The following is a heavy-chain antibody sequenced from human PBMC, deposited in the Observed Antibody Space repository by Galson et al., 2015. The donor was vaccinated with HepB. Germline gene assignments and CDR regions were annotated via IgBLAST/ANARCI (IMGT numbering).Heavy chain of an antibody. V-gene: IGHV3-30*04. J-gene: IGHJ3*02. CDR1: GFTFSSYA. CDR2: ISYDGSNK. D-gene: IGHD2-15*01. CDR3: ASGLSCGSCYEDAFDI. Sequence: SLRLSCAASGFTFSSYAMHWVRQAPGKGLEWVAVISYDGSNKYYADSVKGRFTISRDNSKNTLYLQMNSLRAEDTAVYYCASGLSCGSCYEDAFDIWGQGTMVTVSS.